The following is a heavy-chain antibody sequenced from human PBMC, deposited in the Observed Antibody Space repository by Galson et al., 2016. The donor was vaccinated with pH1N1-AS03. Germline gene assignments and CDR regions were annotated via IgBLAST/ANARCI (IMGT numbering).Heavy chain of an antibody. Sequence: SLRLSCAASEFTFSIYHMSGVRQAPGKGLEWVSYINSRSDTIYYADSVKGRFTISRDNAKNSLYLQMSSLRDDDTAVYYCARDSGYGGTFDNWGQGALVTVSS. D-gene: IGHD5-12*01. CDR3: ARDSGYGGTFDN. CDR1: EFTFSIYH. J-gene: IGHJ4*02. CDR2: INSRSDTI. V-gene: IGHV3-48*02.